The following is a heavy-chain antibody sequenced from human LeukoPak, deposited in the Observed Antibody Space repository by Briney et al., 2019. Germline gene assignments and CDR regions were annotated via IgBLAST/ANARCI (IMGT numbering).Heavy chain of an antibody. Sequence: GESLKFPCQGSGYSFTNYWIGWVRQMPGKGLEWLGIIYPGDSSTRYSPSFHDQVTISADKSISTAHQQWSSLEASDTAMYCCARYRYTAMLTDFDYWGQGTLVTVSS. V-gene: IGHV5-51*01. CDR1: GYSFTNYW. D-gene: IGHD5-18*01. CDR3: ARYRYTAMLTDFDY. CDR2: IYPGDSST. J-gene: IGHJ4*01.